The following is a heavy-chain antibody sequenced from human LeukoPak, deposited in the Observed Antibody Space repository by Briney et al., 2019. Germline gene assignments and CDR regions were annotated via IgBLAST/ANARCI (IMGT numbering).Heavy chain of an antibody. D-gene: IGHD5-18*01. J-gene: IGHJ4*02. V-gene: IGHV1-2*02. Sequence: ASVKVSCKASGYTFTGYYMHWVRQAPGQGLEWMGWINPNSGGTNYAQKFQGRVTMTRDTSISTAYMELRSLRSDDTAVYYCARRFRGYSYGYKSTYYFDYWGQGTLVTVSS. CDR3: ARRFRGYSYGYKSTYYFDY. CDR2: INPNSGGT. CDR1: GYTFTGYY.